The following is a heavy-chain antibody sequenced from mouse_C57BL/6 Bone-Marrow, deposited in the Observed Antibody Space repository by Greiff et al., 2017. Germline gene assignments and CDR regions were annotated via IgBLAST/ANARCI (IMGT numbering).Heavy chain of an antibody. V-gene: IGHV1-81*01. J-gene: IGHJ2*01. D-gene: IGHD2-4*01. CDR1: GYTFTSYG. CDR3: ARWAMITPYFDY. Sequence: QVQLQQSGAELARPGASVKLSCKASGYTFTSYGISWVKQRTGQGLEWIGEIYPRSGNTYYNEKFKGKATLTADKSSSTAYMELRSLPSEDSAVYFCARWAMITPYFDYWGQGTTLTVSS. CDR2: IYPRSGNT.